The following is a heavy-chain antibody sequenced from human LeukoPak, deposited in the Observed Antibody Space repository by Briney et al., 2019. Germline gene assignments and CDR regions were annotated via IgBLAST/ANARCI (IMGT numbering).Heavy chain of an antibody. V-gene: IGHV3-30*02. CDR1: GFTFSNYG. CDR2: IRDDGGAT. D-gene: IGHD5-18*01. J-gene: IGHJ4*02. CDR3: ARDLWLSY. Sequence: GGSLRLSCAASGFTFSNYGMNWVRQAPGKGLEWVAFIRDDGGATYYSDSVKGRFTISRDNSKNTLFLLMNSLRAEDTAVYYCARDLWLSYWGQGTLVTVSS.